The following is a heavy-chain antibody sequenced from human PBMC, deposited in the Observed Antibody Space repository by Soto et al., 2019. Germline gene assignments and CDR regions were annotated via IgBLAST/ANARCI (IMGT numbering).Heavy chain of an antibody. Sequence: GESLKISCKGSGYSFTSYWIGWVRQMPGKGLECMGIIYPGDSDTRYSPSFQVQVTISADKSISTAYLQWSSLKASDTAMYYCARPTNRGKYYYGMDVWGQGTTVTVSS. CDR1: GYSFTSYW. J-gene: IGHJ6*02. D-gene: IGHD2-8*01. CDR3: ARPTNRGKYYYGMDV. CDR2: IYPGDSDT. V-gene: IGHV5-51*01.